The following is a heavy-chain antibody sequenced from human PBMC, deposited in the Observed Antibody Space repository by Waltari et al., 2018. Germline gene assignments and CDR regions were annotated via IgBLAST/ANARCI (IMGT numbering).Heavy chain of an antibody. CDR3: ARADDFWSGYYDY. D-gene: IGHD3-3*01. Sequence: QVQLVKSGAEVKKLGSSLKVSCTASVGTSSRYAISGVGQGPGQGLEWMGGIIPIYGTANYAQKFQGRVTITTDESTSTAYMELSSLRSEDTAVYYCARADDFWSGYYDYWGQGTLVTVSS. J-gene: IGHJ4*02. CDR1: VGTSSRYA. CDR2: IIPIYGTA. V-gene: IGHV1-69*05.